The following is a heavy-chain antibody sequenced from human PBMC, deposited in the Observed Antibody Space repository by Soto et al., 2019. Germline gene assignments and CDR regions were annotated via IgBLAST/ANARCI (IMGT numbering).Heavy chain of an antibody. D-gene: IGHD1-26*01. CDR3: ATATGTLRSRKCGN. Sequence: KPSETMSLTCSVSGGSISTVGHYWTWIRQPPGKGLEWIGSIYHTGSIYYSTSLRSRLTMSVDTSKSQFSLRLSSVTAADTAVHYCATATGTLRSRKCGNWGQGSLVTVSS. CDR1: GGSISTVGHY. V-gene: IGHV4-31*03. J-gene: IGHJ4*01. CDR2: IYHTGSI.